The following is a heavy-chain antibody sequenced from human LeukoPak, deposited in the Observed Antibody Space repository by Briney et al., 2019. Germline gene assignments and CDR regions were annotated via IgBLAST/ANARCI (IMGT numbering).Heavy chain of an antibody. J-gene: IGHJ6*02. D-gene: IGHD3-3*02. Sequence: GGCLRLSCAASGFTFSSYAMSWVRPAPGKGLEWVSAISGSGGSTYYADSVKGRFTISRDNSKDTVYRQMNNLRAEDTAVYYCAKDLSGYYYYGMDVWGQGTTVTVSS. CDR3: AKDLSGYYYYGMDV. V-gene: IGHV3-23*01. CDR1: GFTFSSYA. CDR2: ISGSGGST.